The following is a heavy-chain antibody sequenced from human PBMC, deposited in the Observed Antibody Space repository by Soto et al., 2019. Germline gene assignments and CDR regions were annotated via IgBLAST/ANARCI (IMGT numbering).Heavy chain of an antibody. CDR1: GYTFTSYD. CDR3: TRDAYYDFWSAYYNRCFDP. J-gene: IGHJ5*02. Sequence: ASVKVSCTASGYTFTSYDINWVRQETGQGLEWMGWMNPNSGNTGYAQKFQGRVTMTRNTSISTAYMELSSLRSEDTAVYYCTRDAYYDFWSAYYNRCFDPWGQGTLVTVSS. CDR2: MNPNSGNT. V-gene: IGHV1-8*01. D-gene: IGHD3-3*01.